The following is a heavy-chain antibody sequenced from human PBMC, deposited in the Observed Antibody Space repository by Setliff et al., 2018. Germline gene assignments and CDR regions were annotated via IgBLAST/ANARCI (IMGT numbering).Heavy chain of an antibody. CDR2: IYPGDSDT. V-gene: IGHV5-51*01. D-gene: IGHD2-2*01. CDR1: GYIFTNYW. Sequence: GESLKISCKASGYIFTNYWIGWVRQMPGKGLEWMGVIYPGDSDTRYSPSFQGQVTFSADKSINTAYLQWSSLKASDTAIYYCTRHEDRNKCTSSSCYRENDAFDVWGQGAMVTVSS. CDR3: TRHEDRNKCTSSSCYRENDAFDV. J-gene: IGHJ3*01.